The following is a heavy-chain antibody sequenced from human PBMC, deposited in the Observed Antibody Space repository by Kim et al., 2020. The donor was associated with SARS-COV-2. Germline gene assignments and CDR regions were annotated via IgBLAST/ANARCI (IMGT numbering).Heavy chain of an antibody. D-gene: IGHD2-15*01. CDR1: GFTFSSYG. CDR2: ISYDGSNK. J-gene: IGHJ6*02. V-gene: IGHV3-30*18. Sequence: GGSLRLSCAASGFTFSSYGMHWVRQAPGKGLEWVAVISYDGSNKYYADSVKGRFTISRDNSKNTLYLQMNSLRAEDTAVYYCAKDVGLYCSGGSCYSYYYYYYGMDVWGQGTTVTVSS. CDR3: AKDVGLYCSGGSCYSYYYYYYGMDV.